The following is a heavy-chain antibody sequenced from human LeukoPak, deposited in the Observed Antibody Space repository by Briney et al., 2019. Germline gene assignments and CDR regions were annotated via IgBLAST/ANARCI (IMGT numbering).Heavy chain of an antibody. CDR1: GFTFSSHA. V-gene: IGHV3-23*01. J-gene: IGHJ4*02. CDR3: AKDAQRGFDYSNSLEY. Sequence: PGGSLRLSCAASGFTFSSHAMSWVRQAPGKGLEWVSGISGSGGTSYYADSVKGRFTISRDNSNKMVYLQMNSLRADDTGVYYCAKDAQRGFDYSNSLEYWGQGALVIVSS. CDR2: ISGSGGTS. D-gene: IGHD4-11*01.